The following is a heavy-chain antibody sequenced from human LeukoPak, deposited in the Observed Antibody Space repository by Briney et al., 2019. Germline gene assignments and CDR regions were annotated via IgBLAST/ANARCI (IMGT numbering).Heavy chain of an antibody. CDR3: ARGCSSTSCSPAYYYYGMDV. CDR2: INPSGGST. Sequence: EASVEVSCKASGYTFTSYYMHWVRQAPGQGLEWMGIINPSGGSTSYAQKFQGRVTMTRDTSTSTVYMELSSLRSEDTAVYYCARGCSSTSCSPAYYYYGMDVWGQGTTVTVSS. CDR1: GYTFTSYY. V-gene: IGHV1-46*01. D-gene: IGHD2-2*01. J-gene: IGHJ6*02.